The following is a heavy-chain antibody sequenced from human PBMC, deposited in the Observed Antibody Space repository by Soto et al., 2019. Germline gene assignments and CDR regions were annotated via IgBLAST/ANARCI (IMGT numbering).Heavy chain of an antibody. CDR2: IYHSGST. CDR1: GGSISSSNW. D-gene: IGHD6-13*01. J-gene: IGHJ4*02. V-gene: IGHV4-4*02. CDR3: ARIAPAGTTFDY. Sequence: QVQLQESGPGLVKPSGTLSLTCAVSGGSISSSNWWSWVRQPPGKGREWIGEIYHSGSTNYNPSPQHRLTLSIDKSKNPFSLKLRSVPAADTAVYYCARIAPAGTTFDYWGQGTLVTVSS.